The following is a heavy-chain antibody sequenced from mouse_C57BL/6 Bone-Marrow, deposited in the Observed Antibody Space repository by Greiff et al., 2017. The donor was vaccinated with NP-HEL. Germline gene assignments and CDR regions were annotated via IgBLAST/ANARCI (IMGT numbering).Heavy chain of an antibody. CDR2: IDPENGDT. CDR1: GFNIKDDY. CDR3: TRNWDGAWFAY. D-gene: IGHD4-1*01. J-gene: IGHJ3*01. Sequence: VHVKQSGAELVRPGASVKLSCTASGFNIKDDYMHWVKQRPEQGLEWIGWIDPENGDTEYASKFQGKATITADTSSNTAYLQLSSLTSEDTAVYYCTRNWDGAWFAYWGQGTLVTVSA. V-gene: IGHV14-4*01.